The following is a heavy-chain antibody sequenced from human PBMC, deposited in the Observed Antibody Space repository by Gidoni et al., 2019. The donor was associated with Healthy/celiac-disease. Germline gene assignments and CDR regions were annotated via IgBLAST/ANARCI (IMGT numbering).Heavy chain of an antibody. V-gene: IGHV1-69*01. CDR3: ARHWSLDYYYYYYGMDV. D-gene: IGHD2-8*02. CDR2: IIPIFGTA. J-gene: IGHJ6*02. Sequence: QVQLVQSGAEVKKPGSSVKVSCKASGCTFSSYAISWVRQAPGQGLEWMGGIIPIFGTANYAQKFQGRVTITADESTSTAYMELSSLRSEDTAVYYCARHWSLDYYYYYYGMDVWGQGTTVTVSS. CDR1: GCTFSSYA.